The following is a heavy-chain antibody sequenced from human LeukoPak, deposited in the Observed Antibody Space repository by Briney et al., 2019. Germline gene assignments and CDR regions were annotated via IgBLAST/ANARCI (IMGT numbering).Heavy chain of an antibody. D-gene: IGHD2-15*01. Sequence: SETLSLTCTVSGGSISSYYWSWIRQPPGKGLEWIGYIYYSGSTNYNPSLKSRVTISVDTSKNQFSLKLSSVTAADTAVYYCARDEGDGSYFDYWGQGTLVTVSS. CDR2: IYYSGST. CDR3: ARDEGDGSYFDY. J-gene: IGHJ4*02. V-gene: IGHV4-59*12. CDR1: GGSISSYY.